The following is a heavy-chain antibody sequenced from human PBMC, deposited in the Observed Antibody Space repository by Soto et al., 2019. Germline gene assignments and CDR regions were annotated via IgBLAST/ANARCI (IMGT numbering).Heavy chain of an antibody. Sequence: ASVKVSCKTSGYTFNTYGINWVRQAPGQGLELMGWISAYDGKTTYAEKFQGRVTLTTDTSTSTAYMGLMTLSSHDTAVYFCAGVPLLPNPAADFWGQGTLVTVSS. J-gene: IGHJ4*02. CDR3: AGVPLLPNPAADF. D-gene: IGHD3-22*01. V-gene: IGHV1-18*01. CDR2: ISAYDGKT. CDR1: GYTFNTYG.